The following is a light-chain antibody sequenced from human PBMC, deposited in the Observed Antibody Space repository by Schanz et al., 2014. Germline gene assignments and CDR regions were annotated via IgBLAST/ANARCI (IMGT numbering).Light chain of an antibody. CDR3: HSYDSFLSAVV. J-gene: IGLJ2*01. Sequence: QSVLTQPPSVSGAPGQRVTISCTGSSSNIGAGSDVHWYQQLPGTAPKLLISDNTNRPSGVPDRFSGSKSATSASLAITGLQAEDEGDYYCHSYDSFLSAVVFGGGTKLTVL. CDR1: SSNIGAGSD. V-gene: IGLV1-40*01. CDR2: DNT.